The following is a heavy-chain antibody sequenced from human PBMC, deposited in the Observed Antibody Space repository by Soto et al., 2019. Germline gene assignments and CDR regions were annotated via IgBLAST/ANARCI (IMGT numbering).Heavy chain of an antibody. CDR3: ARNQPQRYCSGGTCRPAYGMDV. Sequence: SETLSLTCTVSGGSVSSGSYYWSWIRQPPGKGLEWIGIIYYSGDTYYNPSLAGRLTMSVDTSNQFSLTLRSVTAADTALYYCARNQPQRYCSGGTCRPAYGMDVWGQGTTVTVSS. CDR2: IYYSGDT. D-gene: IGHD2-15*01. J-gene: IGHJ6*02. CDR1: GGSVSSGSYY. V-gene: IGHV4-39*01.